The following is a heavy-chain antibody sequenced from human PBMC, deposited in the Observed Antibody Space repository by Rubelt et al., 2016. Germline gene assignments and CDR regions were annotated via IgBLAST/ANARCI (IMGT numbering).Heavy chain of an antibody. J-gene: IGHJ4*02. V-gene: IGHV4-39*01. CDR1: GGSISSSNFC. D-gene: IGHD2-15*01. CDR2: IYYSGST. CDR3: ARLIIATHPDY. Sequence: QLQLQESGPGLVKPSETLSLTCTVSGGSISSSNFCWGWIRQPPGQGLEWIGNIYYSGSTYYNPSLKSRVTISVDTSKNQFSLKLSSVTAADTAVYYCARLIIATHPDYWGQGTLVTVSS.